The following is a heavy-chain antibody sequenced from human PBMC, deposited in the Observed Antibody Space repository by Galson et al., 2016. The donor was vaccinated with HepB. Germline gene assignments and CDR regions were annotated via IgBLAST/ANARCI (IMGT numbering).Heavy chain of an antibody. V-gene: IGHV3-23*01. CDR2: ITGSGGST. CDR1: GFTFSGYT. D-gene: IGHD3-22*01. Sequence: SLRLSCAASGFTFSGYTMTWVRQAPGRGLDWVSSITGSGGSTFYADSVKGRFTISRNNSKNTLYLQLNSLRAEDTALYYCAKVSRLIDQDYWGQGAPVTVSS. CDR3: AKVSRLIDQDY. J-gene: IGHJ4*02.